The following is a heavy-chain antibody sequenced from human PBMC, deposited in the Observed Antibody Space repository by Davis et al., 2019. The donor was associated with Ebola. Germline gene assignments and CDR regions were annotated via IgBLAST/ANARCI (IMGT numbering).Heavy chain of an antibody. CDR1: GFTFSSYA. D-gene: IGHD3-10*01. Sequence: GESLKISCAASGFTFSSYAMHWVRQAPGKGLEWVAVISYDGSNKYYADSVKGRFTISRDNSQNTVYLQMNSLRAEDTAVYYCAREWTPYYYGSGIYGMDVWVQGTTVTVSS. CDR2: ISYDGSNK. V-gene: IGHV3-30-3*01. J-gene: IGHJ6*02. CDR3: AREWTPYYYGSGIYGMDV.